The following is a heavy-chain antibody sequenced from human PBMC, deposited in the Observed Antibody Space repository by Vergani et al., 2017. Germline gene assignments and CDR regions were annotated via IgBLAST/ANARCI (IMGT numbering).Heavy chain of an antibody. CDR1: GGSISSYY. D-gene: IGHD3-3*01. CDR3: ASGYDFWSGYTY. J-gene: IGHJ4*02. V-gene: IGHV4-59*01. CDR2: TVYSGGT. Sequence: QVQLQESGPGLVKPSETLSLTCTVSGGSISSYYWSWIRQPPGKGLEWIGYTVYSGGTTYNPSLKSRVTISVDTSKNQFSLKLSSVTAADTAVYYCASGYDFWSGYTYWGQGTLVTVSS.